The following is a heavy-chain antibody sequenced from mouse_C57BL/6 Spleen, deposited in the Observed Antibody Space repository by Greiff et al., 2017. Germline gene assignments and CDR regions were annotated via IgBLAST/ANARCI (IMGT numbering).Heavy chain of an antibody. Sequence: QVQLQQPGAELVRPGSSVKLSCKASGYTFTSYWMDWVKQRPGQGLEWIGNIYPSDSETHYNQKFKDKATLTVDKSSSTAYMQLSSLTSEDSAVYYCARMDYYGSSCFAYWGQGTLVTVSA. J-gene: IGHJ3*01. CDR3: ARMDYYGSSCFAY. V-gene: IGHV1-61*01. CDR2: IYPSDSET. D-gene: IGHD1-1*01. CDR1: GYTFTSYW.